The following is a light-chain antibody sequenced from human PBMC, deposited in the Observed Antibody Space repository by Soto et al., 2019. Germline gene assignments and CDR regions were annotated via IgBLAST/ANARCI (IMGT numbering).Light chain of an antibody. CDR2: GAS. CDR3: QHYRSSPVT. J-gene: IGKJ1*01. Sequence: EIVLTQSPATLSLSPGERATLSCRASQSVSSYLAWYQQKPGQAPRLLIYGASSRAAGIPDRFSGSGSGTDFTLTISRLEPEDFAVYYCQHYRSSPVTFGQGTKVDI. V-gene: IGKV3-20*01. CDR1: QSVSSY.